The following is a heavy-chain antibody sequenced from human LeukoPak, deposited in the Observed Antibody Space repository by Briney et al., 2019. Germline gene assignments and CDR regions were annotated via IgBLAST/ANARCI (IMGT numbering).Heavy chain of an antibody. CDR2: IYYSGST. V-gene: IGHV4-30-4*08. CDR1: GGSISSGGYS. D-gene: IGHD4-4*01. CDR3: ARVPAHDYTTNWFDP. Sequence: SQTLSLTCAVSGGSISSGGYSWSWIRQPPGKGLEWIGYIYYSGSTYYNPSLKSRVTISVDTSKNQFSLKLSSVTAADTAVYYCARVPAHDYTTNWFDPWGQGTLVTVSS. J-gene: IGHJ5*02.